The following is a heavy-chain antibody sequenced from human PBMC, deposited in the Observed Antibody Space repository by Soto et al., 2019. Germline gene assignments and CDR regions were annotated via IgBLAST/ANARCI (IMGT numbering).Heavy chain of an antibody. CDR3: ASRWLPTGPYYYYYYGMDV. D-gene: IGHD4-4*01. Sequence: GASVKVSCKASGGTFSSYAISWVRQAPGQGLEWMGGIIPIFGTANYAQKFQGRVTITADESTSTAYMELSSLRSEDTAVYYCASRWLPTGPYYYYYYGMDVWGQGTTVTVS. CDR1: GGTFSSYA. CDR2: IIPIFGTA. J-gene: IGHJ6*02. V-gene: IGHV1-69*13.